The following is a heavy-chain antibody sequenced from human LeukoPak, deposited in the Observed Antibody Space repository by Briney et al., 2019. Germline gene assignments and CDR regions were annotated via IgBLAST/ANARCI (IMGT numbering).Heavy chain of an antibody. V-gene: IGHV3-15*01. J-gene: IGHJ6*02. CDR3: TTHGSGPDAPVV. D-gene: IGHD3-10*01. Sequence: GGSLRLSCTASGFTFSNAWMNWVRQAPGKGLEWVGRIKSKTDGGTIDYAAPVKGRFTISRDDSKNMLFLQMNSLKTEDTAVYHCTTHGSGPDAPVVWGQGTTVTVSS. CDR1: GFTFSNAW. CDR2: IKSKTDGGTI.